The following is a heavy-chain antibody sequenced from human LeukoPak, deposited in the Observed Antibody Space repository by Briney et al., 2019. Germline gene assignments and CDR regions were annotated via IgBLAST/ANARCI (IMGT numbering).Heavy chain of an antibody. Sequence: SETPSLTCAVSGGSISSGGYSWSWIRQPPGKGLEWIGYIYHSGSTYYNPSLKSRVTISVDRSKNQFSLKLSSVTAADTAVYYCARLSGGDYYDSSGYYYPAAEYFQHWGQGTLVTVSS. CDR3: ARLSGGDYYDSSGYYYPAAEYFQH. J-gene: IGHJ1*01. V-gene: IGHV4-30-2*01. CDR1: GGSISSGGYS. D-gene: IGHD3-22*01. CDR2: IYHSGST.